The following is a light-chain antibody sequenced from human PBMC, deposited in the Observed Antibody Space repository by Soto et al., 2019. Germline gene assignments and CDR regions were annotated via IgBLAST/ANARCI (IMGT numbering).Light chain of an antibody. J-gene: IGLJ1*01. CDR2: EGS. Sequence: QSALTQPASVSGSPGQSITISCTGTSSDVGSYNLVSWYQQPPGKAPKLMIYEGSKRPSGVSNRFSGSKSGNTASLTISGLQAEDEADYYCYSYAGSSTYVFGTGTKLTVL. V-gene: IGLV2-23*01. CDR1: SSDVGSYNL. CDR3: YSYAGSSTYV.